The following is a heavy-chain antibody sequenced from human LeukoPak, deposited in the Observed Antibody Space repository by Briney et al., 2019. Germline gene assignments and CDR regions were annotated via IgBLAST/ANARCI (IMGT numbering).Heavy chain of an antibody. CDR2: VYYDGRT. Sequence: SETLSLTCIVSGGSVSDSSFYWSWIRQPPGKGLEWIGYVYYDGRTNYHPSLKGRVTISLDTSKNQFSLKLTSVAAADTAVYYCTRGTGWLTTDWGQGTLVTVSS. D-gene: IGHD5-12*01. CDR1: GGSVSDSSFY. CDR3: TRGTGWLTTD. V-gene: IGHV4-61*01. J-gene: IGHJ4*02.